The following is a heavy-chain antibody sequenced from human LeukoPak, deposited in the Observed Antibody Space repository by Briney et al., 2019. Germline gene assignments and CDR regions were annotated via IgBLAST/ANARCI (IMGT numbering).Heavy chain of an antibody. V-gene: IGHV1-46*01. D-gene: IGHD5-18*01. Sequence: ASVKVPCKASGYTFTSYYLHWVRQAPGQGLEWMGVVHPSGGSTTYAQKFQGRVTLTKDTSTSTVYIELSSLRSDDTAIFYCARMAMDTAMVTNFFDLWGQGTLITVSA. CDR3: ARMAMDTAMVTNFFDL. J-gene: IGHJ4*02. CDR2: VHPSGGST. CDR1: GYTFTSYY.